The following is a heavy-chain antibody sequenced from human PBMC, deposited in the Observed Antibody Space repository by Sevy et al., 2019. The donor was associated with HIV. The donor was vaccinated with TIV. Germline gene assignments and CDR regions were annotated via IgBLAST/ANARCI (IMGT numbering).Heavy chain of an antibody. J-gene: IGHJ4*02. V-gene: IGHV3-30*04. Sequence: GSLRLSCAASGFTFSSYAMHWVRQAPGKGLEWVAVISYDGSNKYYADSVKGRFTISRDNSKNTLYLQMNSLRAEDTAVYYCARDYPVPEYGDYEGGFDYWGQGTLVTVSS. D-gene: IGHD4-17*01. CDR1: GFTFSSYA. CDR3: ARDYPVPEYGDYEGGFDY. CDR2: ISYDGSNK.